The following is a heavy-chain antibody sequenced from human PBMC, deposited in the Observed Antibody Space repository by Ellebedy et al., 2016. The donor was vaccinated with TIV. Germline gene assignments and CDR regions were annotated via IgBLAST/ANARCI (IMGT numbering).Heavy chain of an antibody. CDR2: MSYDGSNK. V-gene: IGHV3-30*01. CDR1: GFTLSDFA. Sequence: GESLKISCVASGFTLSDFAMHWVRQAAGKGLEWVAVMSYDGSNKSYADSVRGRFTISRDLSKNTLYLQMNSLRAEDTAVYYCAKDLIGVSSPPLTTKKDWGQGTLVTVSS. J-gene: IGHJ4*02. D-gene: IGHD4-17*01. CDR3: AKDLIGVSSPPLTTKKD.